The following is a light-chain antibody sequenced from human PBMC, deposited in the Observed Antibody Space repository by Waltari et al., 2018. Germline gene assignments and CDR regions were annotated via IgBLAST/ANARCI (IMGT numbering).Light chain of an antibody. CDR3: QRYESYPFT. V-gene: IGKV1-5*03. CDR1: QSFLDW. Sequence: DIQMTQSPSTLSASVGDRATITCRASQSFLDWLAWYQQKPGKAPKLLIYKTSSLKSGVPSRFSGSASGTEFTLTISSLQPDDFATYYCQRYESYPFTFGGGTKVEIK. J-gene: IGKJ4*01. CDR2: KTS.